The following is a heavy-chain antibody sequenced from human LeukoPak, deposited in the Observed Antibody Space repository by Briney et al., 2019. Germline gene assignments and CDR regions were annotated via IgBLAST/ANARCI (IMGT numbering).Heavy chain of an antibody. V-gene: IGHV3-9*01. CDR1: GFSFDDYA. CDR2: ITWNSDFS. CDR3: TKDVADYVWGDYRHFDI. J-gene: IGHJ5*02. Sequence: GGSLRLSCAPSGFSFDDYAMHWVRQSPRKGLEWVAGITWNSDFSALADSVKGRFSISRDNANNSVFLHMNSLTADDTAVYYCTKDVADYVWGDYRHFDIWGQGTLVTVSA. D-gene: IGHD3-16*02.